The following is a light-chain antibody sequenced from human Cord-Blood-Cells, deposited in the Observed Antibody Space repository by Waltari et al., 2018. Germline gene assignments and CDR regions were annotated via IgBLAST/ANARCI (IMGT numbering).Light chain of an antibody. CDR1: QSVSSSY. J-gene: IGKJ1*01. CDR2: GAS. Sequence: EIVLTQSPGTLSLSSGERATLSCRASQSVSSSYLAWYQQKPGQAPRLLSHGASSRATGIPDRFSGSGSGTDFTLTISRLEPEDFAVYYCQQYGSSPRTFGQGTKVEIK. CDR3: QQYGSSPRT. V-gene: IGKV3-20*01.